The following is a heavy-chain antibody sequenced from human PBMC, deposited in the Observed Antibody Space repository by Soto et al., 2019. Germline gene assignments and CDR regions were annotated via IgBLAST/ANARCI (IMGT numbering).Heavy chain of an antibody. D-gene: IGHD4-17*01. CDR3: ARVDDGDDYFGVVYDY. CDR1: GFTFSSYS. V-gene: IGHV3-21*01. Sequence: EVQLVESGGGLVKPGGSLRLSCAAYGFTFSSYSMNWVRQATGKGLEWVSSISSSSSYIYYADSVKGRFTISRDNAQNSLYLQMNSMRAEDTAVYYCARVDDGDDYFGVVYDYWGQATMVTVSS. J-gene: IGHJ4*02. CDR2: ISSSSSYI.